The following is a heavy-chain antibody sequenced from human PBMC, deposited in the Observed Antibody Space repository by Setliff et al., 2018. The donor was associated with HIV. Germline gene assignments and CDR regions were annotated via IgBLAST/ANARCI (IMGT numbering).Heavy chain of an antibody. CDR1: GYSISSGYY. D-gene: IGHD5-12*01. V-gene: IGHV4-38-2*02. CDR3: ARDARWLQFPYFDY. J-gene: IGHJ4*01. CDR2: IYHAGNT. Sequence: SETLSLTCTVTGYSISSGYYWAWIRQPPGKGLGWIGYIYHAGNTYYNPSLKSRVTISVDTSKNQFSLKLSSVTAADTAVYYCARDARWLQFPYFDYWGQGTLVTVSS.